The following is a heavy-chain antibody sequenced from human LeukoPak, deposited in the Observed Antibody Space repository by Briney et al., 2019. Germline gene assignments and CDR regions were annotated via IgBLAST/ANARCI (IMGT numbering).Heavy chain of an antibody. CDR1: GGSISSYY. D-gene: IGHD6-6*01. J-gene: IGHJ6*03. Sequence: SETMPLTCTVSGGSISSYYWSWIRQPPGKGLEWVGYIYYSGSTNYNPSLKSRVTISVDTTKHLLSLKLSSVTAADTAVYYCARDGIAARPYYYYMDVWGKGTTVTVSS. CDR3: ARDGIAARPYYYYMDV. V-gene: IGHV4-59*01. CDR2: IYYSGST.